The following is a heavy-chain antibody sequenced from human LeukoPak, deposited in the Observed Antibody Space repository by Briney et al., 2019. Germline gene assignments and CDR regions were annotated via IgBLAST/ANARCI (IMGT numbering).Heavy chain of an antibody. J-gene: IGHJ6*03. CDR3: AREQTHDYVWGSYRSGGYYYYMDV. V-gene: IGHV1-18*01. Sequence: ASVKVSFKASGYTFTIYGISWVRQAPGQGLEWMGWISAYNGNTNYAQKLQGRVTMTTDTSTSTAYMELRSLRSDDTAVYYCAREQTHDYVWGSYRSGGYYYYMDVWGKGTTVTVSS. D-gene: IGHD3-16*02. CDR1: GYTFTIYG. CDR2: ISAYNGNT.